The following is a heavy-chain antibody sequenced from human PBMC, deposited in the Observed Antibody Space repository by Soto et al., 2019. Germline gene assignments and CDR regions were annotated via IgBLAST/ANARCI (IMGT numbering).Heavy chain of an antibody. CDR3: AKDRTVVPAAMPEYFQH. CDR2: ISGSGGST. V-gene: IGHV3-23*01. J-gene: IGHJ1*01. Sequence: GGSLRLSCAASGFTFSSYAMSWVRQAPGKGLEWVSAISGSGGSTYYADSVKGRFTISRDNSKNTLYLQMNSLRAEDTAVYYCAKDRTVVPAAMPEYFQHWGQGTLVTVSS. D-gene: IGHD2-2*01. CDR1: GFTFSSYA.